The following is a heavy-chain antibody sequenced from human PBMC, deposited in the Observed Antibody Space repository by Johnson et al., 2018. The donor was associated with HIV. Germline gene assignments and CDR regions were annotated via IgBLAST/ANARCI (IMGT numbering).Heavy chain of an antibody. J-gene: IGHJ3*02. CDR3: ARVSDFGVVMIGTFDI. CDR2: ISYDGSNK. D-gene: IGHD3-3*01. Sequence: QVQLVESGGGLVQPGGSLRLSCAASGFTFSTYGMHWVRQAPGKGLEWVAVISYDGSNKYYADSVKGRFTISRDNSKNTLYLQMNSLRGEDTAVYYCARVSDFGVVMIGTFDIWGQGTMVTVSS. CDR1: GFTFSTYG. V-gene: IGHV3-30*03.